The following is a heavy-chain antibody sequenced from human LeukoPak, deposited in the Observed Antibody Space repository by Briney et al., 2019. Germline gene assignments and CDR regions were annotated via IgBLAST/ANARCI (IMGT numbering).Heavy chain of an antibody. Sequence: PGGSLRLSCAASGFTCSTYWMSWVRQAPGKGLEWVANINQDGSEKTYVDSVKGRFTISRDNAKNSLYLQMNSLRAEDTSVYCCARGRGYSGYDDFRYWGQGTLVTVSS. D-gene: IGHD5-12*01. J-gene: IGHJ4*02. CDR2: INQDGSEK. V-gene: IGHV3-7*04. CDR1: GFTCSTYW. CDR3: ARGRGYSGYDDFRY.